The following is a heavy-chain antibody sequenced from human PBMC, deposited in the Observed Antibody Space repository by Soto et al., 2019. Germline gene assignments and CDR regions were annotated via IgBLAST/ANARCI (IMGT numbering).Heavy chain of an antibody. CDR2: ISAYNGNT. V-gene: IGHV1-18*01. CDR3: ARDPAYQTQYNWFDP. Sequence: ASVKVSCKASGYTFTSYGISWVRQAPGQGLEWMGWISAYNGNTNYAQKLQGRVTMTTDTSTSTAYMELRSLRSDDTAVYYCARDPAYQTQYNWFDPWGQGTLVTVSS. CDR1: GYTFTSYG. J-gene: IGHJ5*02. D-gene: IGHD2-2*01.